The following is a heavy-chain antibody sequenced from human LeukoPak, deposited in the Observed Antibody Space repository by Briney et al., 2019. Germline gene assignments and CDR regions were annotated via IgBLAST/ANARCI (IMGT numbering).Heavy chain of an antibody. J-gene: IGHJ4*02. CDR3: ARLGIPVTPDY. CDR1: GYTFTGYY. Sequence: ASVKVSCKASGYTFTGYYMHWVRQAPGQGLEWMGIINPSGGSTSYAQKFQGRVTMTRDTSTSTVYMELSSLRSEDTAVYYCARLGIPVTPDYWGQGTLVTVSS. CDR2: INPSGGST. V-gene: IGHV1-46*03. D-gene: IGHD1-14*01.